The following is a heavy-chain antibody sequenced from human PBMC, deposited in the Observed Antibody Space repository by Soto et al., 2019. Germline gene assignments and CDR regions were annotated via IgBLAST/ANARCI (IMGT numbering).Heavy chain of an antibody. J-gene: IGHJ6*02. V-gene: IGHV3-21*01. CDR2: ISRSSSYI. CDR3: ARDWAAPYYYYYGMDV. Sequence: EVQLVESGGGLVKPGGSLTLSCAASGFTFSSYSMNWIRQAPGKGLEWVSSISRSSSYIHYVDSVKGRFAISRDDAKNSLYLQMDSRRPEDTAVYYCARDWAAPYYYYYGMDVWGQGTTVTVSS. D-gene: IGHD6-13*01. CDR1: GFTFSSYS.